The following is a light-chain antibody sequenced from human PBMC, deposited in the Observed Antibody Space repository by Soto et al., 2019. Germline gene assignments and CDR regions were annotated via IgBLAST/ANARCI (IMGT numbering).Light chain of an antibody. CDR3: SSYAGRDVYV. V-gene: IGLV2-8*01. CDR1: SSDIGTYDS. J-gene: IGLJ1*01. CDR2: EVV. Sequence: QSVLTQPPSASGSPGQSVTISCTGASSDIGTYDSVSWYQQQAGKAPKLIIYEVVKRPSGVPDRFSGSKSGNMASLTVSGLQAEDGADYYCSSYAGRDVYVFGTGTKLTVL.